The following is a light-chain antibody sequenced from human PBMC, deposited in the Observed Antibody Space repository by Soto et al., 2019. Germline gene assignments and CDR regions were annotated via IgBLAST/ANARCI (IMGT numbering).Light chain of an antibody. J-gene: IGKJ2*01. Sequence: DIVMTQSPLSLPVTPGEPASISCRSSQSLLYSNGYNYLDWYLQKPGQSPQLLIYLGSSRASGVPDRISGSGSGTDFTLKISRVEAADVGVYYCVQALQTPYTFGQGTKLEIK. V-gene: IGKV2-28*01. CDR3: VQALQTPYT. CDR2: LGS. CDR1: QSLLYSNGYNY.